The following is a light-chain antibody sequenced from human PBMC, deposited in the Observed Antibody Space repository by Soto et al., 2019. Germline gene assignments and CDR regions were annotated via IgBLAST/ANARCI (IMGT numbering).Light chain of an antibody. V-gene: IGKV3-20*01. CDR1: QSVSSSY. Sequence: EIVLTQSPGTLSLSPGERATLSCRASQSVSSSYLALYQQKPGQAPRLLIYGASSRATGIPDRFSGSGSGTDFTLTISRLEPEDFAVYYCQQYGSSPPLTFGGGTKVDIK. CDR3: QQYGSSPPLT. J-gene: IGKJ4*01. CDR2: GAS.